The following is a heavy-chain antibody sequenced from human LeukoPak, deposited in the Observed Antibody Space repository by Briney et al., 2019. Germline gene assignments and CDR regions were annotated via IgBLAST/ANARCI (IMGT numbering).Heavy chain of an antibody. CDR2: IYYSGRT. Sequence: SETLSLTCTVSGGSISSSSYYWGWIRQPPGKGLEWIGCIYYSGRTYYHPSFKSRVTISVDTSKNQFSLKLSSVTAAHTAVYYCASPILTGAAYYFDYWGQRTLVTVSS. V-gene: IGHV4-39*01. J-gene: IGHJ4*02. D-gene: IGHD7-27*01. CDR1: GGSISSSSYY. CDR3: ASPILTGAAYYFDY.